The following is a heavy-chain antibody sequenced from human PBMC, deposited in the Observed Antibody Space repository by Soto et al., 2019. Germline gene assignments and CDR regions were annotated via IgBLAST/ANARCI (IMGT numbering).Heavy chain of an antibody. CDR1: GYSFTSYW. Sequence: LGESLKISCKGSGYSFTSYWISWVRQMPGKGLEWMGRIDPSDSYTNYSPSFQGHVTISADKSISTAYLQWSSLKASDTAMYYCARLAAYSSGWPEFDYWGQGTLVTVSS. CDR3: ARLAAYSSGWPEFDY. J-gene: IGHJ4*02. D-gene: IGHD6-19*01. V-gene: IGHV5-10-1*01. CDR2: IDPSDSYT.